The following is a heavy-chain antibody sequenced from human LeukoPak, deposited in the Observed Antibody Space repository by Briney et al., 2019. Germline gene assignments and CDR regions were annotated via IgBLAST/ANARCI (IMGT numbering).Heavy chain of an antibody. CDR3: AAPRGGVVPAAIGAFDL. CDR1: GFTFSSYA. D-gene: IGHD2-2*01. CDR2: ISYDGIKD. V-gene: IGHV3-30*04. Sequence: TGTSLRLSCVGSGFTFSSYALHWVRRGPGKGLEWLAVISYDGIKDYYSDSVKGRFTISRDNAKNSLYLQMNSLRVEDTAVYYCAAPRGGVVPAAIGAFDLWGQGTMVTVSS. J-gene: IGHJ3*01.